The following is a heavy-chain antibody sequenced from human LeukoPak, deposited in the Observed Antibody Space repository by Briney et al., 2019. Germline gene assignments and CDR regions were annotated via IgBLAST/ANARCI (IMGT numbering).Heavy chain of an antibody. Sequence: ASVKVSCKASGYTFTSYDINWVRQATGQGLEWMGWINPNSGGTNYAQKLQGRVTMTTDTSTSTAYMELRSLRSDDTAVYYCARDHYDILTGFFGYWGQGTLVTVSS. CDR3: ARDHYDILTGFFGY. D-gene: IGHD3-9*01. V-gene: IGHV1-18*01. J-gene: IGHJ4*02. CDR2: INPNSGGT. CDR1: GYTFTSYD.